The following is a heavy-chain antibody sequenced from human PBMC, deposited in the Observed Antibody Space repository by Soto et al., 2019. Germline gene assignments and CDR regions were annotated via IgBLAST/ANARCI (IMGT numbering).Heavy chain of an antibody. CDR2: MNPNSGNT. J-gene: IGHJ6*02. D-gene: IGHD2-2*01. Sequence: QVQLVQSGAEVKKPGASVKVSCKASGYTFTSYDINWVRQATGQGLEWMGWMNPNSGNTGYAQKFQGRVTMTRNTSISTAYMELSSMRSEDTAVYYCAGDLISVPDAMIYYYYGIDVWGPGNTVTVSS. CDR1: GYTFTSYD. CDR3: AGDLISVPDAMIYYYYGIDV. V-gene: IGHV1-8*01.